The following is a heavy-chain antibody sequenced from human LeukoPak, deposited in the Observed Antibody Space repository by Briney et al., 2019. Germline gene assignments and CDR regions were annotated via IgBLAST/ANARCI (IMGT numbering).Heavy chain of an antibody. V-gene: IGHV4-59*01. D-gene: IGHD3-10*01. CDR2: IYYSGST. J-gene: IGHJ4*02. CDR3: ARGGGSGSYESFDY. Sequence: SETLSLTCTVSGGSISSYYWSWIRQPPGKGLEWIGYIYYSGSTNYNPSLKSRVTISVDTSKNQFSLKLSSVTAADTAVYYCARGGGSGSYESFDYWGQGALVTVSS. CDR1: GGSISSYY.